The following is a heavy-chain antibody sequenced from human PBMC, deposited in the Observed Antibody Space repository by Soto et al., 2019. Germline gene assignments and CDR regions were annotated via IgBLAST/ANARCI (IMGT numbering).Heavy chain of an antibody. CDR1: GYTFTSYG. J-gene: IGHJ4*02. CDR2: ISAYNGNT. D-gene: IGHD6-13*01. V-gene: IGHV1-18*01. Sequence: ASVKVSCKGSGYTFTSYGISWVRQANGQGLEWMGWISAYNGNTNYAQKLQGRVTMTTDTSTSTAYMELRSLRSDDTAVYYCAREGREAAAGTGGLDYWGQGTLVTVSS. CDR3: AREGREAAAGTGGLDY.